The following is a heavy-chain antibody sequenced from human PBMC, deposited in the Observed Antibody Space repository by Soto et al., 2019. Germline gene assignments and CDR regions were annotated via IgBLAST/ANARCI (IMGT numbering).Heavy chain of an antibody. J-gene: IGHJ4*02. CDR2: TYYSGST. V-gene: IGHV4-59*12. CDR1: GGSISSYY. CDR3: ARGLSGSDFDY. D-gene: IGHD1-26*01. Sequence: SETLSLTCTVSGGSISSYYWSWIRQPPGKGLEWIGYTYYSGSTYYNPSLKSRVTISVDTSKNQFSLKLSSVTAADTAVYYCARGLSGSDFDYWGQGTLVTVSS.